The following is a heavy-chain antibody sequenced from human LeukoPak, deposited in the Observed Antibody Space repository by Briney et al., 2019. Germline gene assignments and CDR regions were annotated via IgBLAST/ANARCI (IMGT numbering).Heavy chain of an antibody. CDR1: GFTFSSYS. CDR2: ISSSSSCI. Sequence: GGSLRLSCAASGFTFSSYSMNWVRQAPGKGLEWVSSISSSSSCIYYADSVKGRFTISRDNAKNSLYLQMNSLRAEDTAVYYCARVGTLYTSKDAFDIWGQGTMVTVSS. V-gene: IGHV3-21*01. D-gene: IGHD4-11*01. J-gene: IGHJ3*02. CDR3: ARVGTLYTSKDAFDI.